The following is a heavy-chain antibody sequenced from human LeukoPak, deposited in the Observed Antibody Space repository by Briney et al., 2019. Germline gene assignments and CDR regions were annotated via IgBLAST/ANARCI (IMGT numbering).Heavy chain of an antibody. CDR2: IYYSGST. V-gene: IGHV4-39*07. Sequence: SETLSLTCTVSGGSISSSSYYWGWIRQPPGKGLEWIGSIYYSGSTYYNPSLKSRVTISVDTSKNQFSLKLSSVTAADTAVYYCARATRVVPATSYFDYWGQGTLVTVSS. J-gene: IGHJ4*02. CDR3: ARATRVVPATSYFDY. CDR1: GGSISSSSYY. D-gene: IGHD2-15*01.